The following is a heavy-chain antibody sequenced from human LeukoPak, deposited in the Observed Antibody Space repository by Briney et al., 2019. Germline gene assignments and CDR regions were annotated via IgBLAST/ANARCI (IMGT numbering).Heavy chain of an antibody. Sequence: SETLPLTCTVSGGSISSYYWSWIRQPPGKGLEWIGYIYTSGSTNYNPSLKSRVTISVDTSKNQFSLKLSSVTAADTAVYYCARGSSSYYYYYYMDVWGKGTTVTVSS. CDR3: ARGSSSYYYYYYMDV. CDR1: GGSISSYY. CDR2: IYTSGST. D-gene: IGHD6-6*01. J-gene: IGHJ6*03. V-gene: IGHV4-4*09.